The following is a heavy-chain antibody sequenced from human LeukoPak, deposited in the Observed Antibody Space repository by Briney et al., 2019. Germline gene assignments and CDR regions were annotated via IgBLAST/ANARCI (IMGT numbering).Heavy chain of an antibody. Sequence: ASVKVSCKASGGTFSSYAINWVRQATGQGLEWMGWMNPNSGNTGYAQKFQGRVTMTRNTSISTAYMELSSLRSEDTAVYYCARGRSRNSFMITFGGVTWYFDLWGRGTLVTVSS. D-gene: IGHD3-16*01. CDR2: MNPNSGNT. CDR3: ARGRSRNSFMITFGGVTWYFDL. J-gene: IGHJ2*01. V-gene: IGHV1-8*02. CDR1: GGTFSSYA.